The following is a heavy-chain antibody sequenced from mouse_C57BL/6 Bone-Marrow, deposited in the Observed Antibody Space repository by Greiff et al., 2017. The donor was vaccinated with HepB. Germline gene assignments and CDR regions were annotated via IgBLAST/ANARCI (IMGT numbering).Heavy chain of an antibody. J-gene: IGHJ3*01. V-gene: IGHV2-2*01. CDR3: ARLRFAY. CDR2: IWSGGST. Sequence: QVQLQQSGPGLVQPSQSLSITCTVSGFSLTSYGIHWVRQSPGKGLEWLGVIWSGGSTDDNAAFISRLSISKDNSKSQVFFKMNSLQADDTAIYYCARLRFAYWGQGTLVTVSA. CDR1: GFSLTSYG.